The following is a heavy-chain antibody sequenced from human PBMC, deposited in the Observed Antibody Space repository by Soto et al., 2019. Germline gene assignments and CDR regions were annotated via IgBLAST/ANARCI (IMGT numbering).Heavy chain of an antibody. CDR2: ISYDGSNK. D-gene: IGHD5-18*01. J-gene: IGHJ3*02. V-gene: IGHV3-30-3*01. CDR3: ASQSPLWDGAFDI. Sequence: QVQLVESGGGVVQPGRSLRLSCAASGFTFSSYAMHWVRQAPGKGLEWVAVISYDGSNKYYADSVKGRFTIHRDNSKNTLSLQMNSLRAEDTAVYYCASQSPLWDGAFDIWGQGTMVTVSS. CDR1: GFTFSSYA.